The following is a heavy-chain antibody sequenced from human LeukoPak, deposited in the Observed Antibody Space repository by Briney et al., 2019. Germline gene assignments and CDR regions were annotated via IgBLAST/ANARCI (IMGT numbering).Heavy chain of an antibody. Sequence: GRSLRLSCAESGFTFSSYGMQWVRQAPGKGLEWVAVIWYDGSNKYYADSVKGRFTISRDNSKNTLYLQMNSLRAEDTAVYYCARAPAAAGNFDYWGLRTLVTVSS. V-gene: IGHV3-33*01. J-gene: IGHJ4*02. CDR2: IWYDGSNK. CDR3: ARAPAAAGNFDY. CDR1: GFTFSSYG. D-gene: IGHD6-13*01.